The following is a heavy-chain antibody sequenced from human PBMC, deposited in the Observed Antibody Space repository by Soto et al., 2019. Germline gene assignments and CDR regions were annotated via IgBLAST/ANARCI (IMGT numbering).Heavy chain of an antibody. J-gene: IGHJ4*02. CDR1: GYTFTSYG. CDR2: ISAYNGNT. CDR3: ARDKGDGSGSYSGY. Sequence: QVQLVQSGAEVKKPGASVKVSCKASGYTFTSYGISWVRQAPGQGLEWMGWISAYNGNTNYAQKRQGRVTMTTDTAASTAYMELRSLRSDDTAVYYWARDKGDGSGSYSGYWGQGTLVTVSS. D-gene: IGHD3-10*01. V-gene: IGHV1-18*01.